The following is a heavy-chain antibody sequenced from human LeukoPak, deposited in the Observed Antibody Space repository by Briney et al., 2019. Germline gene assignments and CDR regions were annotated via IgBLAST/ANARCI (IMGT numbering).Heavy chain of an antibody. Sequence: GGSLRLSRAASGFTFGNYAMSWVRQAPGEGLEWVAGIAVGNDNTFYTESLKGRFTISRDNSKSTVFLEMNNLRAEDTAVYYCAKYLTGTWSYIDCWGQGTLVTVSS. CDR3: AKYLTGTWSYIDC. D-gene: IGHD2-8*02. CDR1: GFTFGNYA. CDR2: IAVGNDNT. V-gene: IGHV3-23*01. J-gene: IGHJ4*02.